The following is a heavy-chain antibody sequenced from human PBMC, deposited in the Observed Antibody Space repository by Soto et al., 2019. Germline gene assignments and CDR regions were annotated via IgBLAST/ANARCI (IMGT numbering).Heavy chain of an antibody. D-gene: IGHD6-6*01. CDR1: GFTFSSYS. Sequence: PGGSLRLSCAASGFTFSSYSMNWVRQGPGKGLEWVSYISSSSNTIYYADSVKGRFSISRDNAKSSLYLQMNGLRDENTAVYYCARMDSNSFRFANYYYGMAVWGQGTTVTVSS. V-gene: IGHV3-48*02. J-gene: IGHJ6*02. CDR3: ARMDSNSFRFANYYYGMAV. CDR2: ISSSSNTI.